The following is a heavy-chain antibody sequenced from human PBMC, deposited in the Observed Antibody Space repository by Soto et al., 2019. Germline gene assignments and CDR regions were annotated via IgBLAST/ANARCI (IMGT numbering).Heavy chain of an antibody. J-gene: IGHJ4*02. CDR3: AKDQASGQGSFDS. Sequence: WGALRLSCEDSGFTLNIYGMNWVLQAPYKGLEWVALISYDGSNQYYSDAAKVRFTISRDNSKNTLFLQMNSLRAEETAVYYCAKDQASGQGSFDSWGQRTLDTVSS. V-gene: IGHV3-30*18. CDR1: GFTLNIYG. CDR2: ISYDGSNQ.